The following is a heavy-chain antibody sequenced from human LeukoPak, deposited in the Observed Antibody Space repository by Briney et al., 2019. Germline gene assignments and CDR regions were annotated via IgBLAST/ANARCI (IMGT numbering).Heavy chain of an antibody. CDR1: GFTFSSYS. V-gene: IGHV3-21*01. D-gene: IGHD6-6*01. Sequence: GGSLRLSCAASGFTFSSYSMNWVRQAPGKGLEWVSSISSSSSYIYYADSVKGRFTISRDNAKNSLYLQMNSLRAEDTAVYYCAREGRIAARRTVNAFDIWGQGTMVTVSS. CDR3: AREGRIAARRTVNAFDI. J-gene: IGHJ3*02. CDR2: ISSSSSYI.